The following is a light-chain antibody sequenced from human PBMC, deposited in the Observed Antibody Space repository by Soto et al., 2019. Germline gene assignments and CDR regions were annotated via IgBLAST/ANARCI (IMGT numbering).Light chain of an antibody. J-gene: IGKJ1*01. CDR3: QQYKSYST. CDR1: QGISSY. CDR2: DAS. V-gene: IGKV1-8*01. Sequence: AIRMTQSPSSLSASTGDRVTITCRASQGISSYLAWYQQKPGKAPKLLIYDASSLESGVPSRFSGSGSGTEFTLTINNLQPNDLATYICQQYKSYSTFGRGTKVDIK.